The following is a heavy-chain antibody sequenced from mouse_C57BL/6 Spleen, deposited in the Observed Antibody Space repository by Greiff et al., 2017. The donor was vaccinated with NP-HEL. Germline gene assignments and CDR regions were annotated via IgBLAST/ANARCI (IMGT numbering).Heavy chain of an antibody. J-gene: IGHJ1*03. CDR2: IDPEDGET. D-gene: IGHD1-1*01. Sequence: DVQLVESGAELVKPGASVKLSCTASGFNIKDYYMHWVKQRTEQGLEWIGRIDPEDGETKYAPKFQGKATITADTSSNTAYLQLSSLTSGDTAGYYCAFTTVVADRFWYFDVWGTGTTVTVSS. V-gene: IGHV14-2*01. CDR1: GFNIKDYY. CDR3: AFTTVVADRFWYFDV.